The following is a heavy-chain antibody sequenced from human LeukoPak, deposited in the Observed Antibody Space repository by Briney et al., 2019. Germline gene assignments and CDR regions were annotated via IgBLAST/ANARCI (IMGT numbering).Heavy chain of an antibody. V-gene: IGHV3-21*01. CDR2: ISSSSSYI. D-gene: IGHD3-22*01. CDR3: ARGGRITMIVET. CDR1: GFTFSSYS. Sequence: GGSLRLSCAASGFTFSSYSMNWVRQAPGKGLEWVSSISSSSSYIYYADSVKGRFNISRDNAKNSLYLQMNSLRAEDTAVYYCARGGRITMIVETWGQGTMVTVSS. J-gene: IGHJ3*01.